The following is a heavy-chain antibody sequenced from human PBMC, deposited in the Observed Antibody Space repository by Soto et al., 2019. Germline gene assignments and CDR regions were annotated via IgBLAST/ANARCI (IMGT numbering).Heavy chain of an antibody. Sequence: EVQLLESGGGLVQPGGSLRLSCAASGFTFSSYAMSWVRQAPGKGLEWVSAISGSGFSTYYADSVKGRFTVSRDTSKNTLFLQTTSLRAEDTAVYYCAKDPGDYPSDYFDYWGQGTLVTASS. D-gene: IGHD4-17*01. CDR3: AKDPGDYPSDYFDY. J-gene: IGHJ4*02. CDR1: GFTFSSYA. CDR2: ISGSGFST. V-gene: IGHV3-23*01.